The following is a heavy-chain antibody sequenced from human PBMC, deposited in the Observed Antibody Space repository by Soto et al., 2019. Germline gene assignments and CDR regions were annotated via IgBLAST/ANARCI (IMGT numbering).Heavy chain of an antibody. J-gene: IGHJ4*02. CDR3: AHRVGVSTFEVIFDY. CDR1: GFSLTTSGVG. V-gene: IGHV2-5*01. Sequence: SGPTLVNPKETLTLTCSFSGFSLTTSGVGVGRIRQPPGKALEWLALIYWNDDKRYSPSLKSRLTITKDTSKNQVVLTMTNMDPVDTATYYCAHRVGVSTFEVIFDYWGQGTLVTVSS. D-gene: IGHD2-15*01. CDR2: IYWNDDK.